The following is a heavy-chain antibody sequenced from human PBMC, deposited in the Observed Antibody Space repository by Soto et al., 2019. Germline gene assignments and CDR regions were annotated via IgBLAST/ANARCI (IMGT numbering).Heavy chain of an antibody. CDR3: ARKVVTAYNWFDP. D-gene: IGHD2-21*02. J-gene: IGHJ5*02. CDR1: GGSFSGYY. V-gene: IGHV4-34*01. Sequence: SETLSLTCAVYGGSFSGYYWSWIRQPPGKGLEWIGEINHSGSTNYNPSLKSRVTISVDTSKNQFSLKLSSVTATDTAVYYCARKVVTAYNWFDPWGQGTLVTVS. CDR2: INHSGST.